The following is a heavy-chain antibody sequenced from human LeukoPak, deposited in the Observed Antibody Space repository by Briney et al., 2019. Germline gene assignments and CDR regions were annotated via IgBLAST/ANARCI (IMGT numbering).Heavy chain of an antibody. CDR1: GASISSYY. Sequence: SETLSLTCTVSGASISSYYWSWIRQPPGKGLEWIGYIDYSGSTNYTPSLKSRVTISVDTSKNQFSLKLSSVTAADTAVYYCARDYYYDSSGYHGNWGQGTLVTVSS. J-gene: IGHJ4*02. D-gene: IGHD3-22*01. CDR3: ARDYYYDSSGYHGN. CDR2: IDYSGST. V-gene: IGHV4-59*01.